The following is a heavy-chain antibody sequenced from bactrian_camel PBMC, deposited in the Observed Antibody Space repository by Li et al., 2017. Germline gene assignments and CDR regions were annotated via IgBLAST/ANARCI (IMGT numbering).Heavy chain of an antibody. CDR1: PSSFSSHC. D-gene: IGHD1*01. CDR3: TTQGFEY. J-gene: IGHJ4*01. Sequence: QVQLVESGGGSVQPGSSLTLSCAITPSSFSSHCMAWCRQPPGKPREGVAVIDSSGDVIYADSVKGRFTISQDNAKGILYLQMNSLKPEDTAVYYCTTQGFEYWGQGTQVTVS. CDR2: IDSSGDV. V-gene: IGHV3S53*01.